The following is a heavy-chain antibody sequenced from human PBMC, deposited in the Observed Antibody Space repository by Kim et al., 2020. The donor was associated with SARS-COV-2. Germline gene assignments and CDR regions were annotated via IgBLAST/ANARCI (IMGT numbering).Heavy chain of an antibody. Sequence: GGSLRLSCVASGFTFSSYWMHLVRPAPFQGLLFFSLVTIYGRSTSYADSVKGRFTISRDNARNTLYLQMNSLRAEDTAVYYCASLSTGYVWDKFDYWGQGTLVTVSS. CDR3: ASLSTGYVWDKFDY. J-gene: IGHJ4*02. D-gene: IGHD3-16*01. V-gene: IGHV3-74*01. CDR1: GFTFSSYW. CDR2: VTIYGRST.